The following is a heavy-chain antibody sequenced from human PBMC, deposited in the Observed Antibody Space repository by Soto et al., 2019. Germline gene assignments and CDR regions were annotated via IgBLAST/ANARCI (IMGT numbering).Heavy chain of an antibody. D-gene: IGHD5-12*01. Sequence: GASVKVSFKASGYTFTRYDINWVRQATGQGLEWMGWMNPNSGNTGYAQKFQGRVTMTRNTSISTAYMELSSLRSEDTAVYYCARRYSGYDFDYWGQGTLVTVSS. J-gene: IGHJ4*02. CDR2: MNPNSGNT. CDR3: ARRYSGYDFDY. CDR1: GYTFTRYD. V-gene: IGHV1-8*01.